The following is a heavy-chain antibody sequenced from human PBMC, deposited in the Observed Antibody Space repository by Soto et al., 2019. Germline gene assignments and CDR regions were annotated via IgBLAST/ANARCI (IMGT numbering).Heavy chain of an antibody. Sequence: EVQLLESGGGLVQPGGSLRLSCAASGFTFSSYAMSWVRQAPGKALEWVSAISGSGGITYYADSVKGRFTISRDTSKNTLYLQMNSLRAEDTAVYYCAKGQRGPIARGYFDYWGQGTLVTVSS. V-gene: IGHV3-23*01. CDR3: AKGQRGPIARGYFDY. CDR2: ISGSGGIT. CDR1: GFTFSSYA. J-gene: IGHJ4*02. D-gene: IGHD5-12*01.